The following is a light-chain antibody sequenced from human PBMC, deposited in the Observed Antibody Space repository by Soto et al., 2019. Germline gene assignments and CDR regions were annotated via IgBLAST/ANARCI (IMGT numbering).Light chain of an antibody. V-gene: IGKV3-20*01. CDR3: QQYGSSST. Sequence: EMVLTHSPGTLSLSPGERATLSCRASQSVRGSYLAWYQQKPGQAPRLLIFGAASRATGIPDRFSGRGSGTDFTLTISRLEPEDFAVYYCQQYGSSSTFGQGTKVEIK. CDR2: GAA. J-gene: IGKJ1*01. CDR1: QSVRGSY.